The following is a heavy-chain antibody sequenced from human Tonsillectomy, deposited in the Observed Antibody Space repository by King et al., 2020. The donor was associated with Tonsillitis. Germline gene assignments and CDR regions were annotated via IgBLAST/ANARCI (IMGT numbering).Heavy chain of an antibody. CDR1: GFTFSPYW. Sequence: EVQLVESGGDLVQPGGSLRLSCAASGFTFSPYWMHWVRQAPGKGLEWVARLNEDGSEKTYVDSVRGRFTISRDNAKKSVYLQMNSLRVEDTAVYYCIRGTVEYPGTDYWGQGTLVTVSS. J-gene: IGHJ4*02. CDR3: IRGTVEYPGTDY. CDR2: LNEDGSEK. D-gene: IGHD3-10*01. V-gene: IGHV3-7*01.